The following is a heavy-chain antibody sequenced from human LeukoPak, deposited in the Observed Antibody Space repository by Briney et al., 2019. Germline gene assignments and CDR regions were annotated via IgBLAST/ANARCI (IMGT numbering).Heavy chain of an antibody. J-gene: IGHJ6*03. CDR1: GFTVSINS. CDR2: IYSDNT. CDR3: AKGEVIVVVPAALLYDYYYMDV. D-gene: IGHD2-2*01. Sequence: GGSLRLSCTVSGFTVSINSMSWVRQAPGKGLEWVSFIYSDNTNYSDSVKGRFTISRDNSKNTLYLQMNSLRAEDTAVYYCAKGEVIVVVPAALLYDYYYMDVWGKGTTVTVSS. V-gene: IGHV3-66*03.